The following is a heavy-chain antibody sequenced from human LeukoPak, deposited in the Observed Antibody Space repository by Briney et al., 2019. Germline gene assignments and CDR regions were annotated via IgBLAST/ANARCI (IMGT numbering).Heavy chain of an antibody. CDR2: ISGSGGSK. J-gene: IGHJ4*02. V-gene: IGHV3-23*01. D-gene: IGHD1-7*01. Sequence: GGSLRLSCAASGFTFSSYAMSWVRQAPGKGLEWVSAISGSGGSKYYADSVKGRFTISRDNSKNTLYLKMNSLRAEDTAVYYCAKDRGLRAGTTYYFDYWGQGTLVTVSS. CDR3: AKDRGLRAGTTYYFDY. CDR1: GFTFSSYA.